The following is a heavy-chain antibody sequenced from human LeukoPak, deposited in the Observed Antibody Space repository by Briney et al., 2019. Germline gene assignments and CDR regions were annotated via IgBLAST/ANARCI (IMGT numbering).Heavy chain of an antibody. V-gene: IGHV4-39*07. CDR2: IYYSGST. J-gene: IGHJ4*02. CDR3: ARGPSGSYYLRSGIYYFDY. CDR1: GGSISSSSYY. Sequence: SETLSLTCTVSGGSISSSSYYWGWIRQPPGKGLEWIGSIYYSGSTYYNPSLKSRVTISVDTSKNQFSLKLSSVTAADTAVYYCARGPSGSYYLRSGIYYFDYWGQGTLVTVSS. D-gene: IGHD1-26*01.